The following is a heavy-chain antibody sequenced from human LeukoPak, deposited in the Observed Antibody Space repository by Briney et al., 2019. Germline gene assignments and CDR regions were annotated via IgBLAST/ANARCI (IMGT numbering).Heavy chain of an antibody. V-gene: IGHV4-61*02. CDR2: IYTSGST. J-gene: IGHJ4*02. CDR3: ARDSSGRYYFDY. D-gene: IGHD6-19*01. CDR1: GGSISSGSYY. Sequence: SETLSLTCTVSGGSISSGSYYWSWIRQPAGKGLEWIGRIYTSGSTNYNPSLKSRVTISVDTSKNQFSLKLSSVTAADTAVYCCARDSSGRYYFDYWGQGTLVTVSS.